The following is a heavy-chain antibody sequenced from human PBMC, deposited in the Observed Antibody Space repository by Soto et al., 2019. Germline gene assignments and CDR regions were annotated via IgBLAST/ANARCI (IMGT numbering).Heavy chain of an antibody. D-gene: IGHD2-15*01. CDR3: ARGLVVVAATQAPWFDP. CDR2: INPSGGST. Sequence: QVQLVQSGAEVKKPGASVKVSCKASGYTFTSYYMHWVRQAPGQGLEWMGIINPSGGSTSYAQKFQGRVTMTRDAATSTVYRERSSRRSEDTAVYYCARGLVVVAATQAPWFDPWGQGTLVTVSS. CDR1: GYTFTSYY. V-gene: IGHV1-46*01. J-gene: IGHJ5*02.